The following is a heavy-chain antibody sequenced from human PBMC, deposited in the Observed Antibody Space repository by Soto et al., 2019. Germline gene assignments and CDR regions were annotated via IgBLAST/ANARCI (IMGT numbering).Heavy chain of an antibody. CDR3: VRGLKSTRHDY. V-gene: IGHV1-18*04. D-gene: IGHD5-12*01. Sequence: QVQLVQSGPEVRKPGASVKVSCKASGYTFSSFGITWVRQAPGQGLEWMGWISTYSGKATYAESLQGRVTMTTDSSTSTVYMELTSLASDDTAVYYCVRGLKSTRHDYWGQGTLVTVSS. CDR1: GYTFSSFG. CDR2: ISTYSGKA. J-gene: IGHJ4*02.